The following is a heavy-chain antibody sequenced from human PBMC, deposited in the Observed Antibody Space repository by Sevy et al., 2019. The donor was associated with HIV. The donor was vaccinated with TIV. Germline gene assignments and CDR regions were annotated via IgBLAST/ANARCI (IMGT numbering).Heavy chain of an antibody. D-gene: IGHD1-26*01. CDR1: GFTFSNYA. V-gene: IGHV3-23*01. CDR3: AKWSELPSSPFDY. J-gene: IGHJ4*02. Sequence: GGSLRLSCAASGFTFSNYAMSWVRQAPGKEREWVSAISGSGGSTYYADSVKGRFTISRDNSKNTLFLQMNNLRAEDTAVYFCAKWSELPSSPFDYWGQGTLVTVSS. CDR2: ISGSGGST.